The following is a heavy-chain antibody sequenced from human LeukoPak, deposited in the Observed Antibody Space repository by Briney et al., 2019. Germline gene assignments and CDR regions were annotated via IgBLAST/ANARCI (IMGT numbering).Heavy chain of an antibody. D-gene: IGHD6-19*01. CDR1: GFTFDDYS. Sequence: GGSLRLSCEASGFTFDDYSMHWVRQVPGKGLEWVPLITGDGGRTYFADSVKGRFTISRDNRKNSLYLQMNSLRTDDTALYYCAREGPIAVAGYFDYWGQATLVTVSS. CDR3: AREGPIAVAGYFDY. V-gene: IGHV3-43*02. CDR2: ITGDGGRT. J-gene: IGHJ4*02.